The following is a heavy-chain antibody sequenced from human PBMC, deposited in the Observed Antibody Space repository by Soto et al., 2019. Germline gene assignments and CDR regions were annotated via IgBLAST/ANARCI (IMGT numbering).Heavy chain of an antibody. V-gene: IGHV1-18*01. D-gene: IGHD3-22*01. J-gene: IGHJ4*02. CDR1: GYTFTSFG. CDR3: ARDRPYSYDSSAYPIFDF. Sequence: GASVKVSCKASGYTFTSFGISWVRQAPGQGLEWMVWISAYNGKTDYAQNFQGRVTVTTDTSTSTASMELRSLTSDDTAVYYCARDRPYSYDSSAYPIFDFWGQGTLVTVSS. CDR2: ISAYNGKT.